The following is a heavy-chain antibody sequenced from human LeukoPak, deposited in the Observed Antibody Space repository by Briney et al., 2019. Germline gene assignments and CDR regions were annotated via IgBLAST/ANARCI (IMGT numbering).Heavy chain of an antibody. V-gene: IGHV3-23*01. CDR2: ISGSASST. CDR1: GFTFSDYY. J-gene: IGHJ4*02. Sequence: GGSLRLSCAVSGFTFSDYYMSWIRLAPGKGLEWVSAISGSASSTYHADSVKGRFTISRDNSKNTLYLQMNSLRADDTAVYYCARDLRLASFDYWGQGTLVTVSS. CDR3: ARDLRLASFDY. D-gene: IGHD1-26*01.